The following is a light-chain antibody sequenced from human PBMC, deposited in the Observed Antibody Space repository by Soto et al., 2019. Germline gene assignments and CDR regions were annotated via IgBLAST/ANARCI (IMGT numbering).Light chain of an antibody. V-gene: IGKV3-20*01. CDR3: QQYGSSGT. CDR1: QSVGTY. CDR2: GAP. Sequence: EIVLTQSPGTLSLSPGERATLSCRASQSVGTYLAWYQQKPGQAPRLLIYGAPSRATGIPDRFSGSGSGTDFTLTISRLEPEDFAVYYCQQYGSSGTFGQGTKVDI. J-gene: IGKJ1*01.